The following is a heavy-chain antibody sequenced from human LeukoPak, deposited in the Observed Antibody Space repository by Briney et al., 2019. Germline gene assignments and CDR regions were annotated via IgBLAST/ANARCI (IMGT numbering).Heavy chain of an antibody. CDR2: ITFNSRYI. CDR1: GVAFERYS. J-gene: IGHJ4*02. CDR3: ARDLYSQY. V-gene: IGHV3-21*01. D-gene: IGHD2-21*01. Sequence: GGSLRLSRAASGVAFERYSMIWIRQAPGKGPEWVASITFNSRYIYYADAVKGRFTISRDNAKNSLYLQMNSLRAEDTAVYYCARDLYSQYWGQGTLVTVSS.